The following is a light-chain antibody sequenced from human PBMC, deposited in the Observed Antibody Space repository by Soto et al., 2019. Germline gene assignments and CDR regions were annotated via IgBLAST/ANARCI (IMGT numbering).Light chain of an antibody. Sequence: QSVLTEPSSVSGSPGQSGTISCTGPLSDIGDSNFISWYQHSPGKAPRLLIYEVNNRPSGVSKRFSGSKAGNTASLTISGLLDDDEADYFRASFRSGTLLVFGSRTKVTVL. CDR3: ASFRSGTLLV. V-gene: IGLV2-14*01. CDR1: LSDIGDSNF. J-gene: IGLJ1*01. CDR2: EVN.